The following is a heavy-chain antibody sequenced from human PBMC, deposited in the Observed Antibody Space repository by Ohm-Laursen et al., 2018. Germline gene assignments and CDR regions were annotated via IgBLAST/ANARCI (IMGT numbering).Heavy chain of an antibody. V-gene: IGHV1-8*01. CDR1: GYTFTSYD. D-gene: IGHD6-13*01. Sequence: ASVKVSCKASGYTFTSYDINWVRQATGQGLQWMGWMNPNSGNTGYVQKFQGRVTMTRNTSISTAYMELSSLRSEDTAVYYCASSGSPSRAWYSFDSWGQGTLVTVSS. J-gene: IGHJ4*02. CDR3: ASSGSPSRAWYSFDS. CDR2: MNPNSGNT.